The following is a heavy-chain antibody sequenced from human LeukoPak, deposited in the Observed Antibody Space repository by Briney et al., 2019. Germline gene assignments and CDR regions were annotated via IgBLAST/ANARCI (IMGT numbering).Heavy chain of an antibody. V-gene: IGHV3-7*01. J-gene: IGHJ4*02. CDR1: GFTFSTYW. Sequence: GGSLRLSCAASGFTFSTYWMSWVRQAPGKGLEWVANINQDGSERSYVDSVKGRFIISRDNAKNSLYLQMNNLRDEDTAVYYCARDGGSSGSYPYWGQGTLVTVSS. CDR2: INQDGSER. D-gene: IGHD1-26*01. CDR3: ARDGGSSGSYPY.